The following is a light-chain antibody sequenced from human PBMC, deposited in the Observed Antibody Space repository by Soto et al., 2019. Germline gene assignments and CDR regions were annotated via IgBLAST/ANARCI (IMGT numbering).Light chain of an antibody. CDR2: SNN. CDR3: AAWYDSLNGVV. V-gene: IGLV1-44*01. Sequence: QSVLTQPPSASGTPGQRVTISCSGSSSNIGSNTVNWYQQLPGTAPKLIIYSNNQRPSGVPDRFSGSKSGTSASLAISGLQSEDEDDYFCAAWYDSLNGVVFGGGTKVTVL. J-gene: IGLJ2*01. CDR1: SSNIGSNT.